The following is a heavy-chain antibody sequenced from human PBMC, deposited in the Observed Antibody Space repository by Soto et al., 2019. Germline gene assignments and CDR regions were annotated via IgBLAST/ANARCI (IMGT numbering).Heavy chain of an antibody. D-gene: IGHD1-26*01. V-gene: IGHV3-9*01. J-gene: IGHJ1*01. CDR3: VKDESINLYSGDFRH. CDR2: INWNSGSI. Sequence: EVQLVESGGGLVQTGRSLRLSCAASGFTFDDYAMHWVRQVPGKGLEWVSGINWNSGSIGYGDSVKGRFAISRYNAKNALHLQMNTMSSDDTAFYYCVKDESINLYSGDFRHWGQCTLVTVSS. CDR1: GFTFDDYA.